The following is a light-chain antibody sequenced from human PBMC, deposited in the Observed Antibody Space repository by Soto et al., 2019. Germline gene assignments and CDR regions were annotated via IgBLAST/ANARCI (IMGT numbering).Light chain of an antibody. CDR2: KAS. CDR1: QSISNW. Sequence: DIQMTQSPSTLSASVGARVTITCGASQSISNWLAWYQQKQGKAPNLLIYKASTLKSGVPSRFSGSGSGTELTLTITSLQPEDFETYYCQHYNSYSEAFGQGTKVDIK. V-gene: IGKV1-5*03. J-gene: IGKJ1*01. CDR3: QHYNSYSEA.